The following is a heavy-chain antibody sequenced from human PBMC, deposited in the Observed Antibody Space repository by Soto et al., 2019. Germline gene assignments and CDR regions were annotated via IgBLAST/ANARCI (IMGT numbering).Heavy chain of an antibody. J-gene: IGHJ4*02. CDR2: ISYDGSNK. D-gene: IGHD5-12*01. CDR3: AKDPVYGRLRHPRDYFDY. Sequence: GGSLRLSCAASGFTFSSYGMHWVRQAPGKGLEWVAVISYDGSNKYYADSVKGRFTISRDNSKNTLYLQMNSLRAEDTAVYYCAKDPVYGRLRHPRDYFDYWGQGTLVTVSS. V-gene: IGHV3-30*18. CDR1: GFTFSSYG.